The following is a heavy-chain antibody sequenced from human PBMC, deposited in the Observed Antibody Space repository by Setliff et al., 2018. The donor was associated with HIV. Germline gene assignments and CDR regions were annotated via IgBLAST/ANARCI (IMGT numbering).Heavy chain of an antibody. J-gene: IGHJ4*02. D-gene: IGHD6-19*01. Sequence: SVKVSCKASGGTLNSHAINWVRQAPGQGLEWMGGIIPIIGTTNYAQRFQGRVTITADESTSTAYMQLSSLRPEDTAVYYCARGDPYSSDWFLDYWGQGTLVTVSS. CDR3: ARGDPYSSDWFLDY. CDR2: IIPIIGTT. CDR1: GGTLNSHA. V-gene: IGHV1-69*13.